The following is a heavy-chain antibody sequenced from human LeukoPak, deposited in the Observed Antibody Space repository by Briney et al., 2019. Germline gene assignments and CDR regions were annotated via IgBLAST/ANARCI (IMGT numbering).Heavy chain of an antibody. D-gene: IGHD6-13*01. V-gene: IGHV1-18*01. CDR2: ISAYNGNT. CDR3: ARDYSRGDPGY. J-gene: IGHJ4*02. Sequence: ASVKVSCKASGFNFTSYGISWVRQTPGQGLEWMGLISAYNGNTNYAQNLQGRVTMTTETSTSTAYMELRSLRSDDTAVYYCARDYSRGDPGYWGQGTLVTVSS. CDR1: GFNFTSYG.